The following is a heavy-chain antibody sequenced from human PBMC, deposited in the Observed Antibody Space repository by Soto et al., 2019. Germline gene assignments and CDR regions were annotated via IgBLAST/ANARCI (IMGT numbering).Heavy chain of an antibody. D-gene: IGHD5-12*01. V-gene: IGHV1-69*08. CDR2: IIPLLSTS. CDR1: GGPFSNDI. Sequence: QVQLVQSGAEVKKPGSSVKVSCKASGGPFSNDIITWVRQAPGQGLEWMGRIIPLLSTSTYAQKFQGRLTTTADRSTATAYLELNNLRSEGTAVYYCARDSPIGSTFSGYDGIGYWGQGTRITGSS. CDR3: ARDSPIGSTFSGYDGIGY. J-gene: IGHJ4*02.